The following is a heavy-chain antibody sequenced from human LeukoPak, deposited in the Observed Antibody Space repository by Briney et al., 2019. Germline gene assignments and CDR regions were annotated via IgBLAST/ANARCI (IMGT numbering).Heavy chain of an antibody. V-gene: IGHV1-69*01. CDR2: IIPIFGTA. J-gene: IGHJ4*02. D-gene: IGHD1-26*01. CDR3: ARDQGGIWGELLYYFDY. Sequence: SVKVSCKASGGTFSSYAISWVRQAPGQGLEWMGGIIPIFGTANYAQKFQGRVTITADESTSTAYMELSSLRSEDTAVYYCARDQGGIWGELLYYFDYWGQGTLVTVSS. CDR1: GGTFSSYA.